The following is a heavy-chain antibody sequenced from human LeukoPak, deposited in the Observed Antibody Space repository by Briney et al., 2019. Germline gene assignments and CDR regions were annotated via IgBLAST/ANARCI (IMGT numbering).Heavy chain of an antibody. D-gene: IGHD3-22*01. CDR3: ARGQVHYDIPDHFGY. J-gene: IGHJ4*02. CDR2: ISQSGNS. Sequence: SETLSLTCKVSGDSLSSSTCTWRWIRQPPGKGLERIGYISQSGNSCFTPSLKSRPTISVDRSDNYFSLPLVSVTAAVTALYSCARGQVHYDIPDHFGYRGKGTLVTAAS. V-gene: IGHV4-30-2*01. CDR1: GDSLSSSTCT.